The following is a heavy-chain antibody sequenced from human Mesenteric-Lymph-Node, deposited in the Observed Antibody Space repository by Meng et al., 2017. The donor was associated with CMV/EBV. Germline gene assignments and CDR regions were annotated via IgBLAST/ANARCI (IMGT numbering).Heavy chain of an antibody. D-gene: IGHD4-23*01. CDR3: AKDHYGGNFGSAGGIDS. V-gene: IGHV3-30*04. J-gene: IGHJ4*02. CDR2: ISFRGNDD. Sequence: GESLKISCAASGFTFGHYSMHWVRQAPGKGLEWVAVISFRGNDDYYADSVKGRFTISRDNSKNTLYLQMNSLTAEDTAVYRCAKDHYGGNFGSAGGIDSWGQGTLVTVSS. CDR1: GFTFGHYS.